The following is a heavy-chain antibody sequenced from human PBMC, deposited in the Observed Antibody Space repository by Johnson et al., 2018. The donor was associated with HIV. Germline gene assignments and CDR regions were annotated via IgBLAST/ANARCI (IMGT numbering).Heavy chain of an antibody. V-gene: IGHV3-20*04. D-gene: IGHD6-13*01. Sequence: VQLVESGGGVERPGESLRLSCTASGFTFDDHDMSWVRQLPGKGLEWVSGINWNGGRIGYADSVKGRFTISRDNAKSTLYLQMNSLRAEDTAVYYCARGRSYSSSWYTPIDAFDIWGQGTMVTVSS. CDR2: INWNGGRI. CDR1: GFTFDDHD. J-gene: IGHJ3*02. CDR3: ARGRSYSSSWYTPIDAFDI.